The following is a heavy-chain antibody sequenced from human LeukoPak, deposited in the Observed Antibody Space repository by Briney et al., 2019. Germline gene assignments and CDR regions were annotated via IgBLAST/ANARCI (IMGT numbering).Heavy chain of an antibody. CDR2: IKQDGSEK. CDR3: ARLKRNGYYDSSGYYYFDY. Sequence: GGSLRLSCAASGFTFSSYWMSWVRQAPGKGLEWVANIKQDGSEKYYVDSVKGRFTISRDNAKNSLYLQMNSLRAEDTAVYYCARLKRNGYYDSSGYYYFDYWGQGTLVTVSS. J-gene: IGHJ4*02. D-gene: IGHD3-22*01. CDR1: GFTFSSYW. V-gene: IGHV3-7*01.